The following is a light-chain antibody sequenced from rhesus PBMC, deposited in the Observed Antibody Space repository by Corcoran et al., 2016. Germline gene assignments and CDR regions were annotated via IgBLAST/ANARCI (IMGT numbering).Light chain of an antibody. CDR1: QSVSSY. V-gene: IGKV3-10*01. CDR3: YQHSSGWT. CDR2: GAS. J-gene: IGKJ1*01. Sequence: QVILTQSPATLSLSPGERATLSCRASQSVSSYLAWYQQKPGQAPRLLTYGASTRATGIPDRFSGSGSGTDFTLTISSLEPEDGRVYYCYQHSSGWTFGQGAKVEIK.